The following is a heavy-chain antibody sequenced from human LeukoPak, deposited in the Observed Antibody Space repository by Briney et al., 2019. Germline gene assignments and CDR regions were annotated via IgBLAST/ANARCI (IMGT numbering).Heavy chain of an antibody. CDR3: ARALTFGGVIAY. CDR1: GGSISSGDYY. D-gene: IGHD3-16*01. Sequence: SQTLSLTCTVSGGSISSGDYYWSWIRQPPGKGLEWIGYIYYSGSPYYNPSLKSRVTISVDTSRIQLSLKLSSVTAADSAVYYCARALTFGGVIAYWGQGTLVTVSS. J-gene: IGHJ4*02. CDR2: IYYSGSP. V-gene: IGHV4-30-4*01.